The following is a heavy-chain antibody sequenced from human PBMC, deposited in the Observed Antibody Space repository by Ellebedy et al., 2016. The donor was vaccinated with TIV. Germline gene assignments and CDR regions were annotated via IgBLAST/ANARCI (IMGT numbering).Heavy chain of an antibody. Sequence: GGSLRLXXAASGFTFSSYAMHWVRQAPGKGLEWVAVISYDGSNKYYADSVKGRFTISRDNSKNTLYLQMNSLRAEDTAVYYCARDQKSRLSGSYQARWFDPWGQGTLVTVSS. J-gene: IGHJ5*02. CDR3: ARDQKSRLSGSYQARWFDP. V-gene: IGHV3-30-3*01. CDR2: ISYDGSNK. D-gene: IGHD3-10*01. CDR1: GFTFSSYA.